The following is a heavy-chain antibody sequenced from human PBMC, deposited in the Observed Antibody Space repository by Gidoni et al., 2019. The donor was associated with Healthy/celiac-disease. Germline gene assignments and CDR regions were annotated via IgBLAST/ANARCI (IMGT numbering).Heavy chain of an antibody. CDR1: GFTFSRDS. CDR2: ISSSSSYI. CDR3: ARDRTYSYYGSGSYYIEFDY. J-gene: IGHJ4*02. V-gene: IGHV3-21*01. D-gene: IGHD3-10*01. Sequence: EVQLVESCGGLVQPGGSLTLSYDASGFTFSRDSMHWVRHAPGKGLDGVSSISSSSSYIYYAAPGKGRFTSSRDNAKNSLYLQMNSLSAEDTVVYYCARDRTYSYYGSGSYYIEFDYWGQGTLVTVSS.